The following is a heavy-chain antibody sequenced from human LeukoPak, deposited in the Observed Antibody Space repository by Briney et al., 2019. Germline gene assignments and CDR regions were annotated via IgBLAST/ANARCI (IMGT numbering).Heavy chain of an antibody. CDR2: IYYTGNT. D-gene: IGHD2-15*01. J-gene: IGHJ6*02. V-gene: IGHV4-59*08. Sequence: SQTLSLTCTVSGGSISSYYWSWIRQPPGKGLEWIGYIYYTGNTNYNPSLKSRVTISIDMSKNQISLKLSSVTAADTAVYYCARHCSGDNCYFYGMDVWGQGTTVTVSS. CDR3: ARHCSGDNCYFYGMDV. CDR1: GGSISSYY.